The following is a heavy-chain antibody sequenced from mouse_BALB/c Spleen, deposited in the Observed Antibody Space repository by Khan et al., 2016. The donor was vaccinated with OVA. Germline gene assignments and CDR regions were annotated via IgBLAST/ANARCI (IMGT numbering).Heavy chain of an antibody. D-gene: IGHD1-1*01. CDR1: GYSFTTYY. CDR2: IDPFNGST. J-gene: IGHJ3*01. V-gene: IGHV1S135*01. CDR3: ARHGTSSWFAY. Sequence: MQLQQSGPELMKPGASVKISCKASGYSFTTYYIHWVKQSHGKSLGWIGYIDPFNGSTTYNQKFKGKATLTVDKSSSTAYMHLSSLTSEDSAVYYCARHGTSSWFAYWGQGTLVTVSA.